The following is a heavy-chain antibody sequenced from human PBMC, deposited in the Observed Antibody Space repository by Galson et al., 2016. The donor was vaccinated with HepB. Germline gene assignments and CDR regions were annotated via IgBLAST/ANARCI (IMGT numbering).Heavy chain of an antibody. CDR3: ARLTQGPTRYFDY. CDR1: GYSFTSSW. J-gene: IGHJ4*03. CDR2: VSPTKYNA. Sequence: QSGAEVKKPGESLKISCKASGYSFTSSWIGWVRQMPGRGLDWMGIVSPTKYNARYSPSVHGHVTISVDRSINTAFLQWDSLKASDTGMYYCARLTQGPTRYFDYWGQGTLVIVSS. V-gene: IGHV5-51*01.